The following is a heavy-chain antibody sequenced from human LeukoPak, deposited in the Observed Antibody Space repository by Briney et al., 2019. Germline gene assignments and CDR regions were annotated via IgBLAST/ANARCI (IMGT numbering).Heavy chain of an antibody. CDR3: ARIPPYYDSSGYYLGSDY. CDR1: GFTFSSYG. J-gene: IGHJ4*02. V-gene: IGHV3-33*01. D-gene: IGHD3-22*01. Sequence: GSLRLSCAASGFTFSSYGMHWVRQAPGKGLEWVAVIWYDGSNKYYAGSVKGRFTISRDNSKNTLYLQMNSLRAEDTAVYYCARIPPYYDSSGYYLGSDYWGQGTLITVSS. CDR2: IWYDGSNK.